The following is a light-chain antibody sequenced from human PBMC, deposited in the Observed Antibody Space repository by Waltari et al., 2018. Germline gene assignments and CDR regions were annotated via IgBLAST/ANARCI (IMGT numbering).Light chain of an antibody. V-gene: IGKV3-20*01. Sequence: EIVLTKSPGTLSLSPGERATLSCRASQSVSSSYLAWYQQKPGQAPRFPIYGASSRATVIPDRFSGSGSGTDFTLTISRLEPEDFAVYDCQQYGSSPLFGPGTKVDIK. J-gene: IGKJ3*01. CDR2: GAS. CDR3: QQYGSSPL. CDR1: QSVSSSY.